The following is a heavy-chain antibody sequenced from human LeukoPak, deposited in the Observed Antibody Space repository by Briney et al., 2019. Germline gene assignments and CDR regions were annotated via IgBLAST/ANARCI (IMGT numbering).Heavy chain of an antibody. Sequence: LXLSCAASGFTFSSYAMSGVGQARGKGLEWGGRSKTKTEGATTDYAAPVKGRLTISRDDSKNTLYLQMNSLKTEDTAVYYCTTGSSGWPGPDIYWGQGTLVTVSS. J-gene: IGHJ4*02. CDR3: TTGSSGWPGPDIY. D-gene: IGHD6-19*01. CDR1: GFTFSSYA. V-gene: IGHV3-15*01. CDR2: SKTKTEGATT.